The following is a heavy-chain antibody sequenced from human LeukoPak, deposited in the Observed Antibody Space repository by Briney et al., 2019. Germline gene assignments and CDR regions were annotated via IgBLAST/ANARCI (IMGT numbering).Heavy chain of an antibody. CDR2: IYNSGTP. CDR1: GASISSHS. J-gene: IGHJ1*01. D-gene: IGHD1-26*01. Sequence: SETLSLTCTVSGASISSHSWSCLRQPSGEGLDWLGRIYNSGTPNYNTSLKGRVTMSVDTSKNQVSLKLSSVTAADTAVYYCARGAVGATEYFQHWGQGTLVTVS. CDR3: ARGAVGATEYFQH. V-gene: IGHV4-4*07.